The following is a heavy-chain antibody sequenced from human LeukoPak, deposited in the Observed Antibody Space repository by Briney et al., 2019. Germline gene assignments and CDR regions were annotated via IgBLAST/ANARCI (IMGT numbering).Heavy chain of an antibody. D-gene: IGHD3-10*01. V-gene: IGHV4-34*01. CDR3: AREGSRIGGLYY. CDR1: GGSFSGYY. J-gene: IGHJ4*02. CDR2: INHSGST. Sequence: SETLSLTCAVYGGSFSGYYWSWVRQPPGKGLEWIGEINHSGSTNYNPSLKSRVTIPVDTSKNQFSLQLSSVTAADTAVYYCAREGSRIGGLYYWGQGTLVTVSS.